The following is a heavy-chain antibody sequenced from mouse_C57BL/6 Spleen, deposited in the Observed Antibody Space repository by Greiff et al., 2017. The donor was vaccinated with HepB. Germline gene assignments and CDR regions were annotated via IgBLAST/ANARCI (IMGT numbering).Heavy chain of an antibody. CDR3: ARGNYGSIPYYFDY. D-gene: IGHD1-1*01. Sequence: VQLQESGAELVRPGTSVKMSCKASGYTFTNYWIGWAKQRPGHGLEWIGDIYPGGGYTNYNEKFKGKATLTADKSSSTAYMQFSSLTSEDSAIYYCARGNYGSIPYYFDYWGQGTTLTVSS. CDR2: IYPGGGYT. J-gene: IGHJ2*01. CDR1: GYTFTNYW. V-gene: IGHV1-63*01.